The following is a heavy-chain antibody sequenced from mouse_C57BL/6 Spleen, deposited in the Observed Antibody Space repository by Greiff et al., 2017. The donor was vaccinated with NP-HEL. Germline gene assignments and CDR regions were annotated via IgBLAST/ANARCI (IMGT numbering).Heavy chain of an antibody. CDR3: ARRDYGSSYFDY. D-gene: IGHD1-1*01. CDR2: IDPSDSYT. Sequence: VQLQQPGAELVMPGASVKLSCKASGYTFTSYWMHWVKQRPGQGLEWIGEIDPSDSYTNYTQKFKGKSTLTVDKSSSTAYMQLSSLTSEDSAVYYCARRDYGSSYFDYWGQGTTLTVSS. J-gene: IGHJ2*01. V-gene: IGHV1-69*01. CDR1: GYTFTSYW.